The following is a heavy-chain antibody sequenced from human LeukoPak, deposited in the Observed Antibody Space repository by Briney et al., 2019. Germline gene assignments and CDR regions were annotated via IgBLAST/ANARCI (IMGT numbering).Heavy chain of an antibody. Sequence: GGSLRLSCAASGFTFSSYWMSWVRQAPGKGLEWVANIKQDGSEKYYVDSAKGRFTISRDNAKNSLYLQMNSLRAEDTAVYYCAREKFGGCFDYWGQGTLVTVSS. D-gene: IGHD3-10*01. CDR2: IKQDGSEK. CDR3: AREKFGGCFDY. V-gene: IGHV3-7*01. J-gene: IGHJ4*02. CDR1: GFTFSSYW.